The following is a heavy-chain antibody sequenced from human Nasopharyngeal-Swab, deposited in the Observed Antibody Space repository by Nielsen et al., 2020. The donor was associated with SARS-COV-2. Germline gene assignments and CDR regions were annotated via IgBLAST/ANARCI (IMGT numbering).Heavy chain of an antibody. CDR2: ICYSGST. CDR1: GGSISSGSYY. D-gene: IGHD3-10*01. J-gene: IGHJ4*02. V-gene: IGHV4-61*01. CDR3: ARGLLWFGEAPFDY. Sequence: SETLSLTCTVSGGSISSGSYYWSWIRQPPGKGLEWIGYICYSGSTNYNPSLKSRVTISVDTSKNQFSLKLSSVTAADTAVYYCARGLLWFGEAPFDYWGQGTLVTVSS.